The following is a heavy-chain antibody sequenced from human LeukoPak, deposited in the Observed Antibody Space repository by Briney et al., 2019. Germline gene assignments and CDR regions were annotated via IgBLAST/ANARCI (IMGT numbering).Heavy chain of an antibody. Sequence: ASVKVSCKASGYTFTSYGISWVRQAPGQGLEWMGWISACNGNTNYAQKLQGRVTMTTDTSTSTAYMELRSLRSDDTAVYYCASSSSSSFGQDAFDIWGQGTMVTVSS. V-gene: IGHV1-18*01. J-gene: IGHJ3*02. CDR2: ISACNGNT. CDR3: ASSSSSSFGQDAFDI. D-gene: IGHD6-6*01. CDR1: GYTFTSYG.